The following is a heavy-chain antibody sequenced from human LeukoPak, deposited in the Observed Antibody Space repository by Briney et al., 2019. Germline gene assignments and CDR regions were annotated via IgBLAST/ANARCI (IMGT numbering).Heavy chain of an antibody. Sequence: ASAKVSCKASGYTFTSYPMHWVRQAPGQRLEWMGWINPGDGNTKYSQKFQGRVTITRDTSASTAYMELSSLRSEDSAVYYCARDLNWYFDYWGQGALVTVSS. CDR3: ARDLNWYFDY. V-gene: IGHV1-3*01. CDR1: GYTFTSYP. D-gene: IGHD1-1*01. CDR2: INPGDGNT. J-gene: IGHJ4*02.